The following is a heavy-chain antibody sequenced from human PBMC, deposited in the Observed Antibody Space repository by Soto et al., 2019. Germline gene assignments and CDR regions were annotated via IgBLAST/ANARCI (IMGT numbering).Heavy chain of an antibody. CDR2: ISGSGGST. J-gene: IGHJ3*02. Sequence: GGSLRLSCAASGFTVSSNYMSWVRQAPGKGLEWVSAISGSGGSTYYADSVKGRFTISRDNSKNTLYLQMNSLRAEDTAVYYCAKIAAAGDAFDIWGQGTMVTVSS. CDR3: AKIAAAGDAFDI. V-gene: IGHV3-23*01. CDR1: GFTVSSNY. D-gene: IGHD6-13*01.